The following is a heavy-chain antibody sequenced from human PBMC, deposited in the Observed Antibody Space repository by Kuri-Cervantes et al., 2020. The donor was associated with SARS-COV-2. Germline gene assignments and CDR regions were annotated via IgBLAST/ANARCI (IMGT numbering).Heavy chain of an antibody. J-gene: IGHJ5*02. Sequence: ASVKVSCKASGYTFTGYYIHWVRQAPGQGLEWMGGFDPEDGETIYAQKFQGRVTMTEDTSTDTAYMELSSLRSEDTAVYYCATGPPVDTATWFDPWGQGTLVTVSS. CDR3: ATGPPVDTATWFDP. V-gene: IGHV1-24*01. CDR1: GYTFTGYY. D-gene: IGHD5-18*01. CDR2: FDPEDGET.